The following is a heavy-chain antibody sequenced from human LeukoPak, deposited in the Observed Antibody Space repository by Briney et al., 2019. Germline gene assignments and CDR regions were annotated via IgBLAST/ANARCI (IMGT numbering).Heavy chain of an antibody. CDR1: GFTFSSYW. CDR2: IKQDGSEK. CDR3: ARHGPAYYYYYMDV. Sequence: PGGSLRLSCAVSGFTFSSYWMTWVRQAPGKGREWVANIKQDGSEKYYVDSVKGRFTISKDNAKNSLYLQMNSLRAEDTAVYYCARHGPAYYYYYMDVWGKGTTVTVSS. J-gene: IGHJ6*03. V-gene: IGHV3-7*01.